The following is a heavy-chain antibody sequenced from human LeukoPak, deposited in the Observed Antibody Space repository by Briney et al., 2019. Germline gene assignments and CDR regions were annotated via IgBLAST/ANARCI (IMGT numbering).Heavy chain of an antibody. D-gene: IGHD2-21*01. CDR3: ARDRLYYYYMDV. J-gene: IGHJ6*03. CDR2: ISSSSSYI. CDR1: GFTFSSYS. Sequence: NPGGSLRLSCAASGFTFSSYSMNWVRQAPGKGLEWVSSISSSSSYIYYADSVKGRFTISRDNAKNSLYLQMNSLRAEDTAVYYCARDRLYYYYMDVWGKGTTVTVSS. V-gene: IGHV3-21*01.